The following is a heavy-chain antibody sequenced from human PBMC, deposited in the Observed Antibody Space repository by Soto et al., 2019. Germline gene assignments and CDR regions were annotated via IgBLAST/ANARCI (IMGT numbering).Heavy chain of an antibody. D-gene: IGHD6-13*01. CDR1: GGSFSGYY. J-gene: IGHJ5*02. CDR3: ARVYSSSWKYNWFDP. CDR2: INHSGST. V-gene: IGHV4-34*01. Sequence: SETLSLTCAVYGGSFSGYYWSWIRQPPGKGLEWIGEINHSGSTNYNPSLKSRVTISVDTSKNQFSLKLSSVTAADTAVYYCARVYSSSWKYNWFDPWGQGTLVTVSS.